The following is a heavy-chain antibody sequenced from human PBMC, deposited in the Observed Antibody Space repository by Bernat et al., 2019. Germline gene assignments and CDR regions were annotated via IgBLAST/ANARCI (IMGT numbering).Heavy chain of an antibody. V-gene: IGHV4-59*08. CDR2: IYYRGST. CDR1: GGSISSYY. CDR3: ATRDPDYYDSSGYYPFQH. D-gene: IGHD3-22*01. Sequence: QVQLQESGPGLVKPSETLSLTCTVSGGSISSYYWSWIRQPPGKGLEWIGYIYYRGSTNYNPSLKSRVTISVDTSKNQFSLKLSSVTAADTAVYYCATRDPDYYDSSGYYPFQHWGQGTLVTVSS. J-gene: IGHJ1*01.